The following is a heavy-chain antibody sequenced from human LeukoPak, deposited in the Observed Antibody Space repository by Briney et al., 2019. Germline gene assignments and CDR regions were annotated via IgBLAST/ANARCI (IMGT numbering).Heavy chain of an antibody. D-gene: IGHD6-19*01. Sequence: TSGGSPRLSCAASGFKFSDHYIDWVRQAPGKGLEWIGEINHSGSTNYNPSLKSRVTISVDTSKNQFSLKLSSVTAADTAVYYCASARMAVADYWGQGTLVTVSS. CDR1: GFKFSDHY. CDR2: INHSGST. V-gene: IGHV4-34*01. J-gene: IGHJ4*02. CDR3: ASARMAVADY.